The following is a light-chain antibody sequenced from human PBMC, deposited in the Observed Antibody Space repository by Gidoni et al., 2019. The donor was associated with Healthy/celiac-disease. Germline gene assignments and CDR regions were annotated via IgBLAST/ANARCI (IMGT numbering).Light chain of an antibody. CDR3: KQYGSSPMYT. CDR1: QSVSSSY. Sequence: EIVLTQSPGTLSLSPGESATLSCRASQSVSSSYLAWYQQKPGQAPRLLIYGASSRATGIPDRFSGSGSGTDFTLTISRLEPEDFAVYYCKQYGSSPMYTFGQGTKLEIK. CDR2: GAS. V-gene: IGKV3-20*01. J-gene: IGKJ2*01.